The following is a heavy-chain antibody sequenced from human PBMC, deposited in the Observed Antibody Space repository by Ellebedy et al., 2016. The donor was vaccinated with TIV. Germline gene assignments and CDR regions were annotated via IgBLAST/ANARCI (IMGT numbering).Heavy chain of an antibody. CDR1: GFTFSSYA. V-gene: IGHV3-21*04. CDR3: ARTPISRATVVTPLWYFDL. Sequence: GESLKISXAASGFTFSSYAMSWVRQAPGKGLEWVSAISSSGSTIYYADSVKGRFTISRDNAKNSLYLQMNSLRAEDTAVYYCARTPISRATVVTPLWYFDLWGRGTLVTVSS. D-gene: IGHD4-23*01. CDR2: ISSSGSTI. J-gene: IGHJ2*01.